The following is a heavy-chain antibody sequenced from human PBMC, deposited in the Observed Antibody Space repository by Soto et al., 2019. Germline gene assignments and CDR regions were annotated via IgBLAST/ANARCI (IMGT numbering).Heavy chain of an antibody. CDR1: GYTFSGYD. CDR3: ARARGLRYVEWLVFRGGNYAMDV. V-gene: IGHV1-8*01. D-gene: IGHD3-3*01. CDR2: VSPDSGST. Sequence: QVQLVQSGAEVKKPGASVRVSCKASGYTFSGYDINWVRQATGQGLEWMGWVSPDSGSTGYAGIFQGRVTMTWDRSRTTASMDLSRLTSEDSAVYSCARARGLRYVEWLVFRGGNYAMDVWGQGTTVTVSS. J-gene: IGHJ6*02.